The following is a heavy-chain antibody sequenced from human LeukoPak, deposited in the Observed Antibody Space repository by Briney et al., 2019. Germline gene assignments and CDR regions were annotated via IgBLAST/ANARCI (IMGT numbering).Heavy chain of an antibody. CDR2: LYSDGNT. J-gene: IGHJ4*02. V-gene: IGHV3-53*01. CDR1: GFTVITND. D-gene: IGHD1-14*01. CDR3: ARGVEPLAANTLAY. Sequence: GGYLSFSCAASGFTVITNDMTWVRQAPGKWLEWVSVLYSDGNTEYADSVQGRFTISRDNSKNTLYLEMNSLSPDDTAVYYCARGVEPLAANTLAYWGQGTLVTVSS.